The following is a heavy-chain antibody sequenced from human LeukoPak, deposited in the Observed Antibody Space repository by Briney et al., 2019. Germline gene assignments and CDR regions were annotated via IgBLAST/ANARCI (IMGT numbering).Heavy chain of an antibody. V-gene: IGHV3-48*04. CDR1: GFTFSTYS. D-gene: IGHD2-15*01. CDR3: ARAPEYCSGGSCFHMDV. J-gene: IGHJ6*03. CDR2: IRSSDSSI. Sequence: GGSLRLSCAASGFTFSTYSMNWVRQAPGKGLEWVTYIRSSDSSIFYADSGKGRFNISRENAKNSLYLQINGLRAEDTAVYYCARAPEYCSGGSCFHMDVWGKGTTVTVFS.